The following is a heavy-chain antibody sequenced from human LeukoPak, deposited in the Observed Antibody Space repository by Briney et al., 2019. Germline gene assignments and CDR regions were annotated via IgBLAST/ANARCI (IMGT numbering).Heavy chain of an antibody. CDR2: NYYSGST. J-gene: IGHJ3*02. CDR3: ARYRPRAVTTMNDAFDI. D-gene: IGHD4-17*01. V-gene: IGHV4-59*08. CDR1: GGSISSYY. Sequence: SETLSLTCTVSGGSISSYYWSWIRQPPGKGLEWIGYNYYSGSTNYNPSLKSRVTISVDTSKNQFSLKLSSVTAADTAVYYCARYRPRAVTTMNDAFDIWGQGTMVTVSS.